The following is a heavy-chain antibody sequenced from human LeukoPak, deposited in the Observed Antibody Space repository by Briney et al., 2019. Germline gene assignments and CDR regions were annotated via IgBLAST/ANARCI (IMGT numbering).Heavy chain of an antibody. D-gene: IGHD2-2*01. Sequence: GGSLRLSCEGSGFTFSNYWMSWVRQAPGKGLERGANIQQHGSETYYGDSVKGRFTISRDNAKNSLYLKMNRLRAEATAVYYCATYSSSNGREFQYWGQGTLVTVSS. CDR3: ATYSSSNGREFQY. V-gene: IGHV3-7*01. CDR2: IQQHGSET. CDR1: GFTFSNYW. J-gene: IGHJ1*01.